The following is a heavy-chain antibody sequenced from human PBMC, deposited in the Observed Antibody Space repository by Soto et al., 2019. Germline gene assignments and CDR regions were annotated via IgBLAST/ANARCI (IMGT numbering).Heavy chain of an antibody. CDR2: IYPGDSDT. CDR1: GYSCTSYW. CDR3: ARGTAYCSGGSCYYYGMDV. J-gene: IGHJ6*02. V-gene: IGHV5-51*01. Sequence: PGESLKISCKGAGYSCTSYWIGWVRQMPGKGLEWMGIIYPGDSDTRYSPSFQGQVTISADKSISTAYLQWSSLKASDTAMYYCARGTAYCSGGSCYYYGMDVWGQGTTVTVSS. D-gene: IGHD2-15*01.